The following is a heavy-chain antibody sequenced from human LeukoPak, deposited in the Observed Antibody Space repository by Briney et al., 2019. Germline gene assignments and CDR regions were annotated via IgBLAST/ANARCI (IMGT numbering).Heavy chain of an antibody. Sequence: SETLSLTCTVSGGSISSYYWSWIRQPPGKGLEWIGYIYYSGSTNYNPSLKSRVTISVDTSKNQFSLKLSSVTAADTAVYYCARVRNYYDSSGRPFDYWGQGTLVTVSS. CDR3: ARVRNYYDSSGRPFDY. CDR2: IYYSGST. J-gene: IGHJ4*02. V-gene: IGHV4-59*01. CDR1: GGSISSYY. D-gene: IGHD3-22*01.